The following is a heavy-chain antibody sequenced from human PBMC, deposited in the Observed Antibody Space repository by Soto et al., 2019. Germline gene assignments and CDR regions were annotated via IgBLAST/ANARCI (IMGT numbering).Heavy chain of an antibody. CDR3: AARPRHYGDFFDH. V-gene: IGHV2-5*02. CDR2: VYWDDDK. D-gene: IGHD4-17*01. CDR1: GFSVTTSGVG. Sequence: QITLKESGPTLVKPTQTLTLICNLSGFSVTTSGVGVHWIRQPPGKALEWLALVYWDDDKRYNPSLKTRLTITKDTSKNQVVLTVTNMDPVDTGTYFCAARPRHYGDFFDHWGQGTLVTVSS. J-gene: IGHJ5*02.